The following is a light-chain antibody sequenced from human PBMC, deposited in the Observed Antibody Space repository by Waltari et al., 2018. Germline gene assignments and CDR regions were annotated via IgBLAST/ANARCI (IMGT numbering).Light chain of an antibody. V-gene: IGKV3-11*01. J-gene: IGKJ4*01. CDR1: QSVSSY. CDR3: QQRSNWPLT. CDR2: DAS. Sequence: EIVLTQSPATLSLSPGERATLSCRASQSVSSYLGWYQQKPGQAPRLRISDASNRATGIPARFSGSGSGTDFTLTISSLEPEDFAVYYCQQRSNWPLTFGGGTKVEIK.